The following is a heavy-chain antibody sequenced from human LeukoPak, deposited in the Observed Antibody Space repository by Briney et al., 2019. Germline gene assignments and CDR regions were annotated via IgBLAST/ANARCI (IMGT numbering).Heavy chain of an antibody. V-gene: IGHV3-30*02. CDR2: IRYGGSNK. CDR3: AKSEWELDFDY. Sequence: GGSLRLSCPASGFTFSDYGMHWVCQAPGKGLEWVAFIRYGGSNKYYADSVEGRFTISRDNSKNTLYLQMNSLRAEDTAVYYCAKSEWELDFDYWGQGTLVTVSS. D-gene: IGHD1-26*01. CDR1: GFTFSDYG. J-gene: IGHJ4*02.